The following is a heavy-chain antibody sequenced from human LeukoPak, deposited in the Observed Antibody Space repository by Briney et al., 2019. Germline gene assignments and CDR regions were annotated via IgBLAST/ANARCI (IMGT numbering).Heavy chain of an antibody. CDR3: AREYNDYYDSSGYYRQGAAFDI. CDR1: DDSITMYY. J-gene: IGHJ3*02. Sequence: PSETLSLTCSVSDDSITMYYWTWIRQPPGKGLEWIGYIYYSGSTNYNPSLKSRVTISVDTSKNQFSLKLSSVTAADTAVYYCAREYNDYYDSSGYYRQGAAFDIWGQGTMVTVSS. CDR2: IYYSGST. V-gene: IGHV4-59*01. D-gene: IGHD3-22*01.